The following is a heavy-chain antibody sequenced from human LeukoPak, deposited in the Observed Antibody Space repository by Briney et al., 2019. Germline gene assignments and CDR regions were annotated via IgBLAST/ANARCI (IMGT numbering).Heavy chain of an antibody. J-gene: IGHJ5*02. CDR3: ARGVSAAQSNNWFDP. V-gene: IGHV4-30-2*01. CDR2: IYHSGST. Sequence: ASETLSLTCAVSGGSISSGGYSWSWIRQPPGKGLEWIGYIYHSGSTYYNPSLKSRVTISVDRSKNQFSLKLSSVTAADTAAYYCARGVSAAQSNNWFDPWGQGTLVTVSS. CDR1: GGSISSGGYS. D-gene: IGHD2-2*01.